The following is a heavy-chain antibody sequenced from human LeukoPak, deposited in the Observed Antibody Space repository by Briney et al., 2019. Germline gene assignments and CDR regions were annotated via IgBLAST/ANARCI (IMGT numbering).Heavy chain of an antibody. CDR3: AKVIAVAGKVHDAFDI. V-gene: IGHV3-23*01. D-gene: IGHD6-19*01. CDR1: GFTFGDYA. CDR2: ISGSGGST. Sequence: GGSLRLSCAASGFTFGDYAMSWVRQAPGKGLEWVSAISGSGGSTYYADSVKGRFTISRDNSKNTLYLQMNSLRAEDTAVYYCAKVIAVAGKVHDAFDIWGQGTMVTVSS. J-gene: IGHJ3*02.